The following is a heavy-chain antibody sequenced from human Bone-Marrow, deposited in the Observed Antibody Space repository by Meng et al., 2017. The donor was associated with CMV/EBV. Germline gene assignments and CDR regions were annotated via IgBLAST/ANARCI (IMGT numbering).Heavy chain of an antibody. Sequence: GGSLRLSCAASGFTFNTYAMSWVRQAPGKGLQWVSVIYSGATKTYYADSVKGRFTISRDDSKNTLYLEMNSLRAEDTAVYYCAKDREERWDVFDYWGQGTLVTVSS. CDR3: AKDREERWDVFDY. V-gene: IGHV3-23*03. CDR1: GFTFNTYA. D-gene: IGHD5-24*01. J-gene: IGHJ4*02. CDR2: IYSGATKT.